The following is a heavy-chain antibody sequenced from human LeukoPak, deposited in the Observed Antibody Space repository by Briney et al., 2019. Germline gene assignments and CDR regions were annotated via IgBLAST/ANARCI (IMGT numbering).Heavy chain of an antibody. D-gene: IGHD3-10*01. J-gene: IGHJ6*02. CDR1: GFTVSSTY. Sequence: PGGSLRLSCAPSGFTVSSTYMSWVRQAPGKGLEWVSIISGGGDTFYAGSVKGRFTISRDISKNTLYPQMNDLRGEDTAVYYCAGRGSGYYYGMNVWGQGTTVTVSS. CDR3: AGRGSGYYYGMNV. V-gene: IGHV3-66*01. CDR2: ISGGGDT.